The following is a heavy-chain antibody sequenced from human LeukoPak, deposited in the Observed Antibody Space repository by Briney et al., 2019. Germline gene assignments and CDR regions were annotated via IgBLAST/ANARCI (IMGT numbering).Heavy chain of an antibody. CDR3: AGTHGGSEIQLWSNYYYYGMDV. V-gene: IGHV4-59*01. Sequence: SETLSLTCTVSGGSISSYYWSWIRQPPGKGLEWIGYIYYSGSTNYNPSLKSRVTISVDTSKNQFSLKLSSVTAADTAVYYCAGTHGGSEIQLWSNYYYYGMDVWGQGTTVTVSS. CDR2: IYYSGST. CDR1: GGSISSYY. J-gene: IGHJ6*02. D-gene: IGHD5-18*01.